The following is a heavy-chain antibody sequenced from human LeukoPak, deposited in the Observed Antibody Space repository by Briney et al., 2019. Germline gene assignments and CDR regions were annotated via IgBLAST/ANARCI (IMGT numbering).Heavy chain of an antibody. CDR2: IYSGGST. D-gene: IGHD1-1*01. J-gene: IGHJ4*02. V-gene: IGHV3-53*01. CDR1: GFTVSSNY. CDR3: ARAPNLAVDY. Sequence: GESLKISCAASGFTVSSNYMSWVRQAPGKGLEWVSVIYSGGSTYYADSVKGRFTISRDNSKNTLYLQMNSLRAEDTAVYYCARAPNLAVDYWGQGTLVTVSS.